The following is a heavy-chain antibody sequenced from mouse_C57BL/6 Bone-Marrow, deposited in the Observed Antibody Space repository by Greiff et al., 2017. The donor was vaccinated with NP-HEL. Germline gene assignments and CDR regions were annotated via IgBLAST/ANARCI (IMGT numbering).Heavy chain of an antibody. CDR2: IDPNSGGT. CDR3: ARGNYNYHFDY. V-gene: IGHV1-72*01. J-gene: IGHJ2*01. D-gene: IGHD2-12*01. CDR1: GYTFTSYW. Sequence: QVQLQQPGAELVKPGASVKLSCKASGYTFTSYWMHWVKQRPGRGLEWIGRIDPNSGGTKYNEKFKSKATLTVDKACSTAYMQLSSLTSEDSAVYYCARGNYNYHFDYWGQGTTLTVSS.